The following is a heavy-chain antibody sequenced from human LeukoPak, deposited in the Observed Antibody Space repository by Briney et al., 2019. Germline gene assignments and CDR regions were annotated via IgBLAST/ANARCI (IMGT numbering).Heavy chain of an antibody. D-gene: IGHD6-13*01. V-gene: IGHV1-2*02. CDR1: GYTFTSYG. J-gene: IGHJ4*02. CDR2: INPNSGGT. CDR3: ARDVVGTDDY. Sequence: ASVKVSCKASGYTFTSYGISWVRQAPGQGLEWMGWINPNSGGTNYAQKFQGRVTMTRDTSISTAYMELSRLRSDDTAVYYCARDVVGTDDYWGQGTLVTVSS.